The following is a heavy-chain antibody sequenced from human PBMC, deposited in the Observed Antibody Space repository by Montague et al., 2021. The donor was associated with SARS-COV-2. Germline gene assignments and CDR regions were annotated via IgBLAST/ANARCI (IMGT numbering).Heavy chain of an antibody. CDR1: GFTFSSSA. CDR3: ARAPPISAVSSPRRNQFFFDS. J-gene: IGHJ4*02. D-gene: IGHD2-2*01. Sequence: SMRLSCAASGFTFSSSAMSWVRQAPGKGLEWVSTISGGGVSTYYSDSVKGRFTISRDNSKNAQYLQMNSLRAEDTAVYYCARAPPISAVSSPRRNQFFFDSWGQGTLVTVSS. CDR2: ISGGGVST. V-gene: IGHV3-23*01.